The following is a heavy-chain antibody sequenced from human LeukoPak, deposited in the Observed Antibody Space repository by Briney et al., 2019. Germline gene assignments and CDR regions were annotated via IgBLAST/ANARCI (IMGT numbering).Heavy chain of an antibody. CDR3: ARGGYCNTTTCYPERWFDP. Sequence: SETLSLTCTASGGSVSSRNHYWGWIRQPPGKGLEWNGSIYYSGSTSSNPSLKSRVTISVDTSKNQVSLKLSSVTAADTAVYYCARGGYCNTTTCYPERWFDPWGQGTLVTVSS. CDR2: IYYSGST. D-gene: IGHD2-2*01. V-gene: IGHV4-39*01. CDR1: GGSVSSRNHY. J-gene: IGHJ5*02.